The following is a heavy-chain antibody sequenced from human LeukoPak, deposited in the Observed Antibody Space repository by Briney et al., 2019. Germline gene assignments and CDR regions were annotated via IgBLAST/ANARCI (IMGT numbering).Heavy chain of an antibody. J-gene: IGHJ5*02. CDR2: ISYDGSNK. CDR1: GFTFSSYA. D-gene: IGHD2-2*01. V-gene: IGHV3-30*04. CDR3: ARDRSCSSTSCFHGRLDP. Sequence: PGGSLRLSCAASGFTFSSYAMHWVRQAPGKGLEWEAVISYDGSNKYYADSVKGRFTISRDNSKNTLYLQMNSLRAEDTAVYYCARDRSCSSTSCFHGRLDPWGQGTLVTVSS.